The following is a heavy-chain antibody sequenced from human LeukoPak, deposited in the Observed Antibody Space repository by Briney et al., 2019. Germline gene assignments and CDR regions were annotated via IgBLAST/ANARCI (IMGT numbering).Heavy chain of an antibody. CDR3: ARDLGGEDTSGYYYYFDY. J-gene: IGHJ4*02. CDR2: IYYSGST. Sequence: SETLSLTCTVSGSSISGGGYYWTWIRQHPGRGLEWIGYIYYSGSTYYNPSLKSRVTISVDTSKNQFSLKLSSVTAADTAVYYCARDLGGEDTSGYYYYFDYWGQGTLVTVSS. CDR1: GSSISGGGYY. V-gene: IGHV4-31*03. D-gene: IGHD3-22*01.